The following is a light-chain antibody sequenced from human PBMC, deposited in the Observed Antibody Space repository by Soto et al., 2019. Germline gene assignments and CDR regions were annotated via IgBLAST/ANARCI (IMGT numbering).Light chain of an antibody. Sequence: SYELTQPPSVSVAPGQTARITCGGENIGSKSVHWYQRRPGQAPVLVVYDDSDRPSGIPERFSGSNSGNTATLTISRVEAGDEADYYCQVWDSSGGQSRGVFGGGTKVTVL. V-gene: IGLV3-21*02. CDR1: NIGSKS. CDR3: QVWDSSGGQSRGV. J-gene: IGLJ2*01. CDR2: DDS.